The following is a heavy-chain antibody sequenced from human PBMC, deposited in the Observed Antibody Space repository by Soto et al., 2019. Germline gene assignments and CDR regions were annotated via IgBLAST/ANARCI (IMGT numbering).Heavy chain of an antibody. D-gene: IGHD3-16*01. CDR3: ARAYRFGDQPVDY. J-gene: IGHJ4*02. V-gene: IGHV4-4*02. CDR1: GGSISSSNW. Sequence: QVQLQESGQGLVKPSGTLSLTCAVSGGSISSSNWWSWVRQPPGKGLEWIGEIYHSGSTNYNPSPQSRVTISVAKSKNQFSLKLSSVPAADTAVYYCARAYRFGDQPVDYWGQGTLVTVSS. CDR2: IYHSGST.